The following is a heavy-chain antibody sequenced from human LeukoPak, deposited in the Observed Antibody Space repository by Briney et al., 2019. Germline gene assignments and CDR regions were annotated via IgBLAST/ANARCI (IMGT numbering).Heavy chain of an antibody. CDR2: INSDGSST. J-gene: IGHJ4*02. CDR3: ARVLKGGRVYFDY. V-gene: IGHV3-74*01. Sequence: GRSLRLSCAASGFTFSSYWMHWVRQAPGKGLVWVSRINSDGSSTSYADSVKGRFTISRDNAKNTLYLQMNSLRAEDTAVYYCARVLKGGRVYFDYWGQGTLVTVSS. D-gene: IGHD3-16*01. CDR1: GFTFSSYW.